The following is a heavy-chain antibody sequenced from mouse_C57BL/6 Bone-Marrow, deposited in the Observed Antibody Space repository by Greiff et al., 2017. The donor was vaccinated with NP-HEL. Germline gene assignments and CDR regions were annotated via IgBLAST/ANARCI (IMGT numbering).Heavy chain of an antibody. Sequence: QVQLQQPGAELVKPGASVKMSCKASGYTFTSYWITWVKQRPGQGLEWIGDIYPGSGSTNYNEKFKSKATLTVDTSSSTAYVQLSSLTSEDSAVYYCARWFTIPTTWFAYWGQGTLVTVSA. J-gene: IGHJ3*01. D-gene: IGHD1-1*02. CDR1: GYTFTSYW. V-gene: IGHV1-55*01. CDR2: IYPGSGST. CDR3: ARWFTIPTTWFAY.